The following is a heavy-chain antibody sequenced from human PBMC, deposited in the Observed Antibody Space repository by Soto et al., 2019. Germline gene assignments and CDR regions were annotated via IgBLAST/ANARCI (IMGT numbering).Heavy chain of an antibody. D-gene: IGHD3-3*02. CDR1: GFTFSSYW. J-gene: IGHJ4*02. CDR2: LNSDGSAT. CDR3: ARDTHLWRLDS. Sequence: EVQLVESGGGLVQPGESLRLSCVASGFTFSSYWMHWVRQAPGKGLVWVSRLNSDGSATTYADSVKGRFTISRDNVKNTLYLQMIRLRAEDTAVYFCARDTHLWRLDSWGQGTLVTVS. V-gene: IGHV3-74*01.